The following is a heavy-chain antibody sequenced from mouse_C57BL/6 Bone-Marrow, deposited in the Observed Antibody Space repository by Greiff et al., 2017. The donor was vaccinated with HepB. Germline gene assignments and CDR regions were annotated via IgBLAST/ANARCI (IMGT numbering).Heavy chain of an antibody. D-gene: IGHD2-3*01. V-gene: IGHV1-7*01. CDR2: INPSSGYT. Sequence: QVQLKQSGAELAKPGASVKLSCKASGYTFTSYWMHWVKQRPGQGLEWIGYINPSSGYTKYNQKFKGKATLTADKSSSTAYMQLSSLTYEDSAVYYCARRGDDGYFAWFAYWGQGTLVTVSA. CDR1: GYTFTSYW. CDR3: ARRGDDGYFAWFAY. J-gene: IGHJ3*01.